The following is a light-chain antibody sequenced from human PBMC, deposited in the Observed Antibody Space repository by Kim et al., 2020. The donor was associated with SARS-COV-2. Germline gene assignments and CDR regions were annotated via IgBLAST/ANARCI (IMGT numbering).Light chain of an antibody. CDR2: DTS. J-gene: IGKJ4*01. CDR1: PSVSNAY. Sequence: SPGERATLSCRASPSVSNAYVAWYQQKPGQAPRLRIYDTSSRATGIADRFSGSGSGTDFTLTISRLEPEDFAVFYCQHYGSPTLTFGGGTKVDIK. V-gene: IGKV3-20*01. CDR3: QHYGSPTLT.